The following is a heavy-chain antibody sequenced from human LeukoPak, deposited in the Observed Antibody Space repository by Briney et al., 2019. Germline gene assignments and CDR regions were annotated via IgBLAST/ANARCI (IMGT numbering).Heavy chain of an antibody. V-gene: IGHV4-59*12. Sequence: TSETLSLTCTVSGDSIRSSYWNWIRQAPGKGLKWIGSIHHSGSTNFNPSLESRVTISVDTSKNQFSLRLGSATAADTAVYYCARRGHKSGSSRGWYFDLWGRGTLVTVSS. CDR1: GDSIRSSY. CDR2: IHHSGST. D-gene: IGHD5-12*01. CDR3: ARRGHKSGSSRGWYFDL. J-gene: IGHJ2*01.